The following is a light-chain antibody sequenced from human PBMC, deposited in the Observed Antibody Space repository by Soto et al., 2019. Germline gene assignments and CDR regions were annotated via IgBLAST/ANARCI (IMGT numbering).Light chain of an antibody. CDR1: QSVSSNY. CDR2: GAS. Sequence: EIVLTQSPGTLSLSPGERATLSCRASQSVSSNYLAWYQQKPGQAPRLLMYGASSRATGILDRFSGSGSGTDFTLTISRLEPEDFAVYYCQQYGTFPVTFGGGTKVEIK. V-gene: IGKV3-20*01. CDR3: QQYGTFPVT. J-gene: IGKJ4*01.